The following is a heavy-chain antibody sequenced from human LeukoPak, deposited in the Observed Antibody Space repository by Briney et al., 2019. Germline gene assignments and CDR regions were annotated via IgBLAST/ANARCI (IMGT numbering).Heavy chain of an antibody. CDR3: TRRGLEWYYYYYYYMDV. V-gene: IGHV3-73*01. Sequence: PGGSLRLSCAASGFTFSGSAMHWVRQASGKGLEWVGRIRSKANSYATAYAASVKGRFTISRDDSKNTAYLQMNSLKTEDTAVYYCTRRGLEWYYYYYYYMDVWGKGTTVTVSS. CDR1: GFTFSGSA. CDR2: IRSKANSYAT. D-gene: IGHD3-3*01. J-gene: IGHJ6*03.